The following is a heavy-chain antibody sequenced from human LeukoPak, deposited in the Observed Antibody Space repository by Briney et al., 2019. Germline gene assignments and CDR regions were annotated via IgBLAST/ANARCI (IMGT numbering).Heavy chain of an antibody. CDR1: GYTLTELS. D-gene: IGHD6-19*01. Sequence: GASVKVSCKVSGYTLTELSMHWVRQAPGKGLEWMGGFDPEDGETIYAQKFQGRVTMTEDTSTDTAYMELSSLRSEDTAVYYCARKNRMAGTFVWFDPWGQGTLVTVSS. V-gene: IGHV1-24*01. J-gene: IGHJ5*02. CDR3: ARKNRMAGTFVWFDP. CDR2: FDPEDGET.